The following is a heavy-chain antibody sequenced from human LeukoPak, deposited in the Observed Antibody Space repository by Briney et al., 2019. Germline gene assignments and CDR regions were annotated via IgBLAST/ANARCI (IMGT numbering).Heavy chain of an antibody. D-gene: IGHD3-3*01. J-gene: IGHJ4*02. Sequence: TSVRVSCKASGYTFTGYYIHWVRQAPGQGLGWMGWITPNSGGTNYAQKFQGRVTMTRDTSITTAYMELTSLRSDDTAVYYCALYDFWSGYPDYWGQGTLATVSS. CDR2: ITPNSGGT. V-gene: IGHV1-2*02. CDR1: GYTFTGYY. CDR3: ALYDFWSGYPDY.